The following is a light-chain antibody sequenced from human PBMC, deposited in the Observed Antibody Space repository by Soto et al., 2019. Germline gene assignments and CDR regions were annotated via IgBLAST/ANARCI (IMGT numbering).Light chain of an antibody. CDR1: QTVERW. J-gene: IGKJ2*01. V-gene: IGKV1-5*01. CDR2: DVS. CDR3: QQYKDYVYT. Sequence: GDRVIITCRASQTVERWMAWYQQKPGKAPKLLISDVSTLERGVPSRFSGSGSATDFTLTISGLQPDDFATYYCQQYKDYVYTFGQGTKVESK.